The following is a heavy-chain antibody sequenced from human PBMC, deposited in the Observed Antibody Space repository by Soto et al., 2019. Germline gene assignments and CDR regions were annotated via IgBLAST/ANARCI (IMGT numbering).Heavy chain of an antibody. D-gene: IGHD3-22*01. Sequence: SETLSLTWTVSGGSLSSGDYYWSWIRQPPGKGLEWIGYIYYSGSTYYNPSLKSRVTISVDTSKNQFSLKLSSVTAADTAVYYCARETYYYDSSGYYGGVAWFDPWRQGTLVTVSS. CDR1: GGSLSSGDYY. CDR3: ARETYYYDSSGYYGGVAWFDP. CDR2: IYYSGST. J-gene: IGHJ5*02. V-gene: IGHV4-30-4*01.